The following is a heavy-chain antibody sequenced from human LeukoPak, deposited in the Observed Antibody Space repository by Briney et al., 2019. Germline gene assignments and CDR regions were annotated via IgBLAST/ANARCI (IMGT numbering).Heavy chain of an antibody. V-gene: IGHV4-30-4*01. CDR3: ARDPYSSSSFDAFDI. Sequence: SETLSLTCTVSGGSISSGDYYWSWIRQPPGKGLEWIGYIYYSGSTYYNPSLKSRVTISVDTSKNQFSLKLSSVTAADTAVYYCARDPYSSSSFDAFDIWGQGTMVTVSS. CDR1: GGSISSGDYY. CDR2: IYYSGST. J-gene: IGHJ3*02. D-gene: IGHD6-6*01.